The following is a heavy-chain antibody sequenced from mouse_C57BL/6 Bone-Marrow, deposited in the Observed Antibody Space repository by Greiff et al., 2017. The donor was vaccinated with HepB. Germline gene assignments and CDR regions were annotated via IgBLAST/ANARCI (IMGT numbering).Heavy chain of an antibody. J-gene: IGHJ4*01. V-gene: IGHV5-4*03. D-gene: IGHD2-5*01. CDR2: ISDGGSYT. CDR3: SRGGGAIVNYYAMDY. CDR1: GFTFSSYA. Sequence: EVMLVESGGGLVKPGGSLKLSCAASGFTFSSYAMSWVRQTPEKRLEWVATISDGGSYTYYPDNVKGRFTISRDNAKNNLYLQMSHLKSEDTAMYYWSRGGGAIVNYYAMDYWGQGTSVTVSS.